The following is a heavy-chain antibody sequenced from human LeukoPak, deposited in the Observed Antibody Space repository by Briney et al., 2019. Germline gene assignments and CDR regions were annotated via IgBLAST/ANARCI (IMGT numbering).Heavy chain of an antibody. V-gene: IGHV4-39*07. CDR2: IYYSGST. CDR1: GGSLSSSGYY. D-gene: IGHD2-2*02. CDR3: ARGSASPAAIPFDM. Sequence: SETLSLTCTVSGGSLSSSGYYWGWIRQPPGKGLEWIGSIYYSGSTYYNPSLKSRVTISVDTSKNQFFLKLSSVTAADTAVYYCARGSASPAAIPFDMWGQGTMVTVSS. J-gene: IGHJ3*02.